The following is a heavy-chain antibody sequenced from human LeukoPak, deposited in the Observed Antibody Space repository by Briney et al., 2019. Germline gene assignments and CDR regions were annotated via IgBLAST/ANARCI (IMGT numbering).Heavy chain of an antibody. D-gene: IGHD4-23*01. V-gene: IGHV3-15*05. CDR1: GFTFVNAW. CDR3: AGSPYGGNSEI. CDR2: IKTKSNGGTT. Sequence: PGGSLRLSCAASGFTFVNAWMNWVRQAPGKGLEWVGRIKTKSNGGTTDYAAPVKGRFTISRDDSKNTLYLQMNSLRAEDTAVYYCAGSPYGGNSEIWGLGTMVTVSS. J-gene: IGHJ3*02.